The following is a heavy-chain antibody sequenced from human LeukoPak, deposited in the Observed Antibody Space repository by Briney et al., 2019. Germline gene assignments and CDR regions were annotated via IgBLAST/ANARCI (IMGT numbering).Heavy chain of an antibody. J-gene: IGHJ4*02. D-gene: IGHD4-4*01. CDR1: GYTFTSYR. Sequence: ASVKVSCKASGYTFTSYRISWVRQAPGQGLEWMGWISAYNGNTNYAQKLQGRVTMTTDTSTSTAYMELRSLRSDDTAVYYCARTPPRFVTVTPIYYFDYWGQGTLVTVSS. V-gene: IGHV1-18*01. CDR3: ARTPPRFVTVTPIYYFDY. CDR2: ISAYNGNT.